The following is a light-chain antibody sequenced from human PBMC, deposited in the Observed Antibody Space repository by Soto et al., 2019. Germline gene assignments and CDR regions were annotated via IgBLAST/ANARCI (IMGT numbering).Light chain of an antibody. CDR2: AAS. J-gene: IGKJ3*01. Sequence: IQLTQSPSVPSASVGDTVTITFRASQGIRNDLDWFQQKPGKAPKLLIYAASNLQSGVPARFSGSGSGTDFTLTISSLQPEDFATYYCLQKYFYPFTFGPGTKVDIK. CDR3: LQKYFYPFT. V-gene: IGKV1-6*01. CDR1: QGIRND.